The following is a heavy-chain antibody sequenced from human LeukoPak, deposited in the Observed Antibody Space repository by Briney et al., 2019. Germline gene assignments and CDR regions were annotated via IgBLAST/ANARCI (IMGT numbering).Heavy chain of an antibody. CDR2: ISSSSSYI. Sequence: GGSLRLSCAASGFTFSSYSMNWVRQAPGKGLEWVSSISSSSSYIYYADSVKGRFTISRDDSKNTLYLQMNSLRAEDTAVYYCAKDGGLWVSAHWGDSWGRGTLVTVSS. CDR3: AKDGGLWVSAHWGDS. CDR1: GFTFSSYS. D-gene: IGHD7-27*01. J-gene: IGHJ4*02. V-gene: IGHV3-21*04.